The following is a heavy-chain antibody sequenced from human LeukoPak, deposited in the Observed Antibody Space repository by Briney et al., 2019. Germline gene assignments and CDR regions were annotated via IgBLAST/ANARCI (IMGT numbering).Heavy chain of an antibody. Sequence: SVTLSLTCTVSGYSISSGYYWGWIRQPPGKGLEWIGSIYHSGSTYYNPSLKSRVTISVDTSKNQFSLKLSSVTAADTAVYYCARVRDGSGSYYKTHTYYYMDVWGKGTTVTVSS. J-gene: IGHJ6*03. CDR2: IYHSGST. CDR1: GYSISSGYY. CDR3: ARVRDGSGSYYKTHTYYYMDV. D-gene: IGHD3-10*01. V-gene: IGHV4-38-2*02.